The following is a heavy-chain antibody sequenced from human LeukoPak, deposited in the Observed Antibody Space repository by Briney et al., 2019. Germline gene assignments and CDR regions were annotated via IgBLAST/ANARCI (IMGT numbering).Heavy chain of an antibody. D-gene: IGHD5-12*01. J-gene: IGHJ4*02. V-gene: IGHV3-7*01. CDR2: IKEDGSDK. Sequence: GGSMRLSCAASGFTFSTYWMKWVRQAPGKGLEWVASIKEDGSDKYYVDSVKGRFSISRDNAKNSLYLQMNSLRTEDTAVYYCAKGGHFNFDYWGQGTLVTVSS. CDR1: GFTFSTYW. CDR3: AKGGHFNFDY.